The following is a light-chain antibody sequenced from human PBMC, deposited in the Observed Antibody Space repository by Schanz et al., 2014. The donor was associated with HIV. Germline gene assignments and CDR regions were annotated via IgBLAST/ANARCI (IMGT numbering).Light chain of an antibody. CDR2: DSN. V-gene: IGLV1-51*01. CDR1: SSNIGNNY. CDR3: AAWDDSLTGVV. J-gene: IGLJ2*01. Sequence: QSVLTQPPSVSAAPRQKVTISCSGSSSNIGNNYVCWYQQLPGTAPKLLIYDSNKRPSGIPDRFSGSESGTSASLAISGLQSEDEADYYCAAWDDSLTGVVFGGGTKLTV.